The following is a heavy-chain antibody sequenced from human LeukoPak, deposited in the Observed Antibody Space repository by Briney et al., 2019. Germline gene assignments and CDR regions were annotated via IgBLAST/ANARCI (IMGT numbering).Heavy chain of an antibody. V-gene: IGHV1-2*02. Sequence: ASVKVSCKASGYTFTGYYMHWVRQAPGQGLEWMGWINPNSGGTNYAQKFQGRVTMTRDTSISTAYMELSRLRSDDTAVYYCAFYDSSGYYYHAFDIWGQGTMVTVSS. CDR3: AFYDSSGYYYHAFDI. D-gene: IGHD3-22*01. J-gene: IGHJ3*02. CDR1: GYTFTGYY. CDR2: INPNSGGT.